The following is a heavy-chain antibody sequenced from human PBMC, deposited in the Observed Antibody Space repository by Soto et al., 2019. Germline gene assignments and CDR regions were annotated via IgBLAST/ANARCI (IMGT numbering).Heavy chain of an antibody. CDR3: ARHNYGSGSTYFDY. D-gene: IGHD3-10*01. Sequence: SETLSLTCAVSGDSVSSGSFYWSWIRQPPGKGLEWIGYVSYSEGTNYNPSLKSRVTISLDTAKNQFSLKLSSVTAADTAVYYCARHNYGSGSTYFDYWGQGTLVTVS. V-gene: IGHV4-61*01. J-gene: IGHJ4*02. CDR1: GDSVSSGSFY. CDR2: VSYSEGT.